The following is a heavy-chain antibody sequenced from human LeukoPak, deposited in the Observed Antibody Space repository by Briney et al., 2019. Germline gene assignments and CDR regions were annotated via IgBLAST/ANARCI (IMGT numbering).Heavy chain of an antibody. J-gene: IGHJ3*02. Sequence: GSLRLSCAASGFTFSSYGMHWVRQAPGKGLEWVAVISYDGSNKYYADSVKGRFTISRDNSKNTLYLQMNSLRAEDTAVYYCAKLVVITTRDAFDIWGQGTMVTVSS. D-gene: IGHD3-22*01. V-gene: IGHV3-30*18. CDR3: AKLVVITTRDAFDI. CDR2: ISYDGSNK. CDR1: GFTFSSYG.